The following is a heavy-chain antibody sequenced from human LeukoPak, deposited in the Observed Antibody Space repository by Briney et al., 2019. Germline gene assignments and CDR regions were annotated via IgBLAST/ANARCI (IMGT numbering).Heavy chain of an antibody. CDR3: GKTTTGYSSGRYPGWPVDY. J-gene: IGHJ4*02. Sequence: QAGGSLRLSCAASGFTFGSYAMYWVRQAPGKGLEWVSGIFGSGGSPHYADSVEGRFTISRDNSKNTVYLQMNSLRVEDTAVYYCGKTTTGYSSGRYPGWPVDYWGQGTLVTVSS. CDR1: GFTFGSYA. D-gene: IGHD6-19*01. CDR2: IFGSGGSP. V-gene: IGHV3-23*01.